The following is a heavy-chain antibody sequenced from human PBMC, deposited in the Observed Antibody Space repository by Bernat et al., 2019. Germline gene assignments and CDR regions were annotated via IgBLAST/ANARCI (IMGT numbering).Heavy chain of an antibody. CDR2: IRYDGSNK. V-gene: IGHV3-30*02. Sequence: QVQLVESGGGVVQPGGSRSLSCAPSGSTFANYGMHWVRQAQGKGLEGVAFIRYDGSNKNHADSVKGRFTISRDNSKNTLFLQMNSLRVEDTAVYFCAKDRGRGYTYGVGGDDYWGQGTLVTVSS. J-gene: IGHJ4*02. D-gene: IGHD5-18*01. CDR3: AKDRGRGYTYGVGGDDY. CDR1: GSTFANYG.